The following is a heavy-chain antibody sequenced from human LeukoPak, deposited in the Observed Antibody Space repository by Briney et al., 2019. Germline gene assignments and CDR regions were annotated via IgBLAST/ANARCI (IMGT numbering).Heavy chain of an antibody. CDR3: ARLNLRVVVGAFDI. Sequence: PGGSLRLSCASSLLTYSSHAMHGGRQAPGKGLEWVAVISYDGSNKYYADSVKGRFTISRDNSKNTLYLQMNSLRAEDTAVYYCARLNLRVVVGAFDIWGQGTMVTVSS. CDR1: LLTYSSHA. D-gene: IGHD3-22*01. CDR2: ISYDGSNK. V-gene: IGHV3-30-3*01. J-gene: IGHJ3*02.